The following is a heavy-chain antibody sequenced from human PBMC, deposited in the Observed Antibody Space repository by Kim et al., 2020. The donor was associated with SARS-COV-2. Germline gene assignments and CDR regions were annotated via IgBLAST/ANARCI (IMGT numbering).Heavy chain of an antibody. J-gene: IGHJ6*02. D-gene: IGHD2-8*01. CDR1: GYTFTSYD. CDR3: ARSRRLKYYYYGMDV. CDR2: MNPNSGNT. Sequence: ASVKVSCKASGYTFTSYDINWVRQATGQGLEWMGWMNPNSGNTGYAQKFQGRVTMTRNTSISTAYMELSSLRSEDTAVYYCARSRRLKYYYYGMDVWGQGTTVTVSS. V-gene: IGHV1-8*01.